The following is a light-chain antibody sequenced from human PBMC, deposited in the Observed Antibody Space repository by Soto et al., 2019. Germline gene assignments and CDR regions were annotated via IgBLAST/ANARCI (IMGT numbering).Light chain of an antibody. V-gene: IGLV2-18*02. CDR1: SSDVGSNNR. CDR2: EVS. Sequence: QSALTQPPSVSGSPGQSVTISCTGTSSDVGSNNRVSWYQQPPGTVPKVMIYEVSNRPSGVPDRFSGSKSGNTASLTISGLQAEDEAYYYCCSFTSANTYVFGTGTKLTVL. CDR3: CSFTSANTYV. J-gene: IGLJ1*01.